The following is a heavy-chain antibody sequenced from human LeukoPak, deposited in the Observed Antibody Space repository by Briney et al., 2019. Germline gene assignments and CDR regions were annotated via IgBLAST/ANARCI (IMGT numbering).Heavy chain of an antibody. D-gene: IGHD6-13*01. V-gene: IGHV3-11*06. Sequence: GGSLRLSCVASGFTFSDYYMSWIRQAPGKGLEWVSFNSSSSDYTNYADSVRGRFTISRDNAKNSLYLQMNSLRAEDTAVYYCARPPYSSSWDPGWFDPWGQGTLITVSS. CDR1: GFTFSDYY. CDR3: ARPPYSSSWDPGWFDP. CDR2: NSSSSDYT. J-gene: IGHJ5*02.